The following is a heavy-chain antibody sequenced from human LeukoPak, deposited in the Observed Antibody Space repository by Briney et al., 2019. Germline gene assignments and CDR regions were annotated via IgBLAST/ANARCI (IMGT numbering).Heavy chain of an antibody. J-gene: IGHJ4*02. V-gene: IGHV1-18*01. Sequence: ASVNVSCKASGYTFTSYGISWVRQAPGQGLEWMGWISAYNGNTNYAQKLQGRVTMTTDTSTSTAYMELRSLRSDDTAVYYCATTGDIGYYFDYWGQGTLVTVSS. CDR1: GYTFTSYG. D-gene: IGHD5-12*01. CDR2: ISAYNGNT. CDR3: ATTGDIGYYFDY.